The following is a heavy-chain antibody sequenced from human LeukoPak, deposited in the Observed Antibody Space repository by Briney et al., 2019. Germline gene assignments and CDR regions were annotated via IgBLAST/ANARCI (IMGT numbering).Heavy chain of an antibody. CDR3: ARYEPNWSGDAFDI. J-gene: IGHJ3*02. CDR1: GGSISSGSYY. CDR2: IYTSGST. V-gene: IGHV4-61*02. Sequence: PSQTLSLTCTVSGGSISSGSYYWSWIRQPAGKGLEWIGRIYTSGSTNYNPSLKSRVTISVDTSKNQFSLKLSSVTAADTAVYYCARYEPNWSGDAFDIWSQATMVTVSS. D-gene: IGHD3-3*01.